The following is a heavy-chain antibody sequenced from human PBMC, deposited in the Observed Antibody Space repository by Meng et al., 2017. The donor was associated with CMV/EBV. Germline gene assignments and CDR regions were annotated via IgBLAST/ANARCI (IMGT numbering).Heavy chain of an antibody. CDR3: ASGGHWFDH. J-gene: IGHJ5*02. Sequence: QAQLQHLGVGPFTTSGSLTLTCAVYGGAFSGYYWSWTRQPPGKGLEWIGEIDHSGSNNYNPSLKSRVTISVDTFKNQFSLKLRSVTAADTAVYYCASGGHWFDHWGQGTLVTVSS. CDR1: GGAFSGYY. V-gene: IGHV4-34*01. CDR2: IDHSGSN.